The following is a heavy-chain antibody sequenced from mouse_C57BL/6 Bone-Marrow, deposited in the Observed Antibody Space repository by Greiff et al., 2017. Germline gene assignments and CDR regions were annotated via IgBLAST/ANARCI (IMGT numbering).Heavy chain of an antibody. CDR2: IYPGNSDT. V-gene: IGHV1-5*01. J-gene: IGHJ2*01. CDR1: GYTFTSYW. D-gene: IGHD3-2*02. CDR3: TRRELRLPFFDD. Sequence: VHVKQSGTVLARPGASVKMSCKTSGYTFTSYWMHWVKQRPGQGLEWMGAIYPGNSDTSYNQKFKGKAKLTAVTPASTAYMELSRLTIEDSAVYYCTRRELRLPFFDDWGQGTTLTVSS.